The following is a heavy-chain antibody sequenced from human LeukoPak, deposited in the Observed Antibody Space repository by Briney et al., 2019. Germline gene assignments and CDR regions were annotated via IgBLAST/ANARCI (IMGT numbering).Heavy chain of an antibody. J-gene: IGHJ4*02. CDR1: GFTFSSYW. Sequence: PGRSLRLSCAASGFTFSSYWMHWVRQAPGKGLVWVSRINSDGSSTSYADSVKGRFTISRDNAKNTLYLLMNSLRAEDTAVYYCARDVHDSSGYSVDYWGQGTLVTVSS. V-gene: IGHV3-74*01. D-gene: IGHD3-22*01. CDR2: INSDGSST. CDR3: ARDVHDSSGYSVDY.